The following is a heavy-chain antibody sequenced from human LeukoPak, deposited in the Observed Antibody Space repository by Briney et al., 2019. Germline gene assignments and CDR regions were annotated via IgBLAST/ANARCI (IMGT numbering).Heavy chain of an antibody. V-gene: IGHV3-23*01. D-gene: IGHD1-14*01. CDR1: EFPFSVYA. CDR3: ADYRKPQGLDY. CDR2: IDASGSDT. J-gene: IGHJ4*02. Sequence: GSLRLSCEVSEFPFSVYAMAWVRQAPGQGLEWVSAIDASGSDTYYTDSVKGRFTISRDNSKNTVYLQMNSLGVEDTAVYYCADYRKPQGLDYWGQGTLVTVSS.